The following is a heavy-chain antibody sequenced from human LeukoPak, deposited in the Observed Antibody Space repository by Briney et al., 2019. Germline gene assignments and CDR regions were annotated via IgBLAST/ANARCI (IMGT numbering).Heavy chain of an antibody. CDR1: GFTFSSYG. CDR2: IWYDGSNK. Sequence: PGGSLRLSCAASGFTFSSYGMHWVRQAPGKGLEWVAVIWYDGSNKYYADSVKGRFTISRDNSKNTLYLQMNSLRAEDTAVYYCAKARGAVAGYFDYWGQGTKVTVSS. D-gene: IGHD6-19*01. V-gene: IGHV3-33*06. CDR3: AKARGAVAGYFDY. J-gene: IGHJ4*02.